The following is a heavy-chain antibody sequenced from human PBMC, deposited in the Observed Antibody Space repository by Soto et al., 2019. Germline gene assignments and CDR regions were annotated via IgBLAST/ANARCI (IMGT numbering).Heavy chain of an antibody. CDR1: GGSVISSSW. J-gene: IGHJ3*02. CDR2: IYHAGSP. V-gene: IGHV4-4*02. D-gene: IGHD2-8*01. CDR3: ARGSSFRGVFDI. Sequence: SETLSLTCGVSGGSVISSSWWTWLRQSPGKGLEWIGEIYHAGSPNYNPSFQSRVIISLDKSKNNFSLRLTSVTAADAAIYYWARGSSFRGVFDIWGQGTTVTVS.